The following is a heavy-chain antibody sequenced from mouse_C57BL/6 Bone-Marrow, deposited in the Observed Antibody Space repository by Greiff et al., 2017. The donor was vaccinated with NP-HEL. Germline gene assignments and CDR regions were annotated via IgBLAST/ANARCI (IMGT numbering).Heavy chain of an antibody. Sequence: EVQLVESGPGLVKPSQSLSLTCSVTGYSITSGYYWNWIRQFPGNKLEWMGYISYDGSNNYNPSLKNRISITRDTSKNQFFLKLTSVTTEDTATYYCARGGRPPFAYWGQGTLVTVSA. J-gene: IGHJ3*01. CDR2: ISYDGSN. V-gene: IGHV3-6*01. CDR1: GYSITSGYY. CDR3: ARGGRPPFAY.